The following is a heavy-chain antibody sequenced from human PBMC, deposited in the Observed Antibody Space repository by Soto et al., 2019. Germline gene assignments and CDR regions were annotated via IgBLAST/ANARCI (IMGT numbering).Heavy chain of an antibody. CDR2: VYSSGGT. J-gene: IGHJ5*02. V-gene: IGHV4-4*07. CDR1: GGSMTSYY. Sequence: SETLSLPCTVSGGSMTSYYWTCIRQPAGKGLEWIGRVYSSGGTHYNPSLKSRDTISLDTSKNQFSLRLLSVTDADTAVYFCARGQRFSDWFDPWGQGTLVTVSS. CDR3: ARGQRFSDWFDP. D-gene: IGHD3-3*01.